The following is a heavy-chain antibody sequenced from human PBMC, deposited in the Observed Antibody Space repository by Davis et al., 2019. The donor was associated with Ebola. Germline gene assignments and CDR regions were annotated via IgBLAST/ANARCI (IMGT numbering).Heavy chain of an antibody. D-gene: IGHD2-2*02. CDR2: IIPIFGTA. CDR3: ARDLTPATIVVVPVAIGY. J-gene: IGHJ4*02. Sequence: SVKVSCKASGGTFSSYAISWVRQAPGQGLEWMGGIIPIFGTANYAQKFQGRVTMTRDTSISTAYMELSRLRSDDTAVYYCARDLTPATIVVVPVAIGYWGQGTLVTVSS. CDR1: GGTFSSYA. V-gene: IGHV1-69*05.